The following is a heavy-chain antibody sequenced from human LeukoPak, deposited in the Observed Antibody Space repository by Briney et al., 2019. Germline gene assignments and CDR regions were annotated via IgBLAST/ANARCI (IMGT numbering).Heavy chain of an antibody. J-gene: IGHJ5*02. CDR3: ARTSLERVQYNWFDP. D-gene: IGHD1-1*01. CDR2: IYYSGGT. CDR1: GGSISSYY. V-gene: IGHV4-59*01. Sequence: SETLSLTCTVSGGSISSYYWSWIRQPPGKGLEWIGYIYYSGGTNYNPSLKSRVTISVDTSKNQFSLKLSSVTAADTAVYYCARTSLERVQYNWFDPWGQGTLVTVSS.